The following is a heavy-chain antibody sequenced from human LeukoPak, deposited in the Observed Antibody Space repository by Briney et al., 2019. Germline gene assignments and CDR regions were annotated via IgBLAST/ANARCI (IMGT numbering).Heavy chain of an antibody. V-gene: IGHV4-39*01. Sequence: ETLSLTCTVSGASISSNSYCWGWIRQPPGKGLESLANKYNTGNTYYNPSLQSRVSISVDTSKNQISLKLSSVTAADTAVYFCASRYCPHSNYHLVGAYWGQGTLVTVSS. CDR1: GASISSNSYC. D-gene: IGHD2-15*01. J-gene: IGHJ4*02. CDR3: ASRYCPHSNYHLVGAY. CDR2: KYNTGNT.